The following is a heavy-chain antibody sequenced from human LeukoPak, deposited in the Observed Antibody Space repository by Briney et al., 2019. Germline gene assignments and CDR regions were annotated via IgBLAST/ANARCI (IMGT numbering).Heavy chain of an antibody. CDR2: IKQDGSEK. J-gene: IGHJ5*02. Sequence: GGSLRLSCAASGFSTRTYSMGWVRQAPGKGLEWVANIKQDGSEKYYVDSVKGRFTISRDNAKNSLYLQMSSLRAEDTAVYYCARDGVVVGIGWFDPWGQGTLVTVSS. D-gene: IGHD2-15*01. V-gene: IGHV3-7*01. CDR3: ARDGVVVGIGWFDP. CDR1: GFSTRTYS.